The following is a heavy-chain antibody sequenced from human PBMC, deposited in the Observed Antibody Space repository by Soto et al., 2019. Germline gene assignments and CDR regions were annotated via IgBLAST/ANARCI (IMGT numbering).Heavy chain of an antibody. CDR1: GGSFSGYY. D-gene: IGHD3-9*01. CDR2: INHSGST. CDR3: ARVGRTYLDWPVLNLGLERKKNNYGMDV. Sequence: SETLSLTCAVYGGSFSGYYWSWIRQPPGKGLEWIGEINHSGSTNYNPSLKSRVTISVDTSKNQFSLKLSSVTAADTAVYYCARVGRTYLDWPVLNLGLERKKNNYGMDVWGQGTTVTVSS. V-gene: IGHV4-34*01. J-gene: IGHJ6*02.